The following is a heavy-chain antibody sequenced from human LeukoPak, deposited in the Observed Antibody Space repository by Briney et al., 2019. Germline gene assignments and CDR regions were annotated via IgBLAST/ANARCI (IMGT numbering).Heavy chain of an antibody. D-gene: IGHD5-24*01. CDR1: GGSISSYY. J-gene: IGHJ6*03. Sequence: SETLSLTCTVSGGSISSYYWSWIRQPAGKGLEWIGRIYTSGSTNYNPSLKSRVTISIETSKNQISLRLNSVTAADTAVYYCARDLRWLQFMTSYYMDVWGKGATVTVSS. V-gene: IGHV4-4*07. CDR2: IYTSGST. CDR3: ARDLRWLQFMTSYYMDV.